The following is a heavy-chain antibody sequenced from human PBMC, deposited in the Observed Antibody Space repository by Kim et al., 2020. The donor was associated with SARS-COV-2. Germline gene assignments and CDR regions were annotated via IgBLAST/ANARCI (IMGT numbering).Heavy chain of an antibody. Sequence: SETLSLTCTVSGGSISSSSYYWGWIRQPPGKGLEWIGSIYYSGSTYYNPSLKSRVTISVDTSKNQFSLRLSSVTAADTAVYYCASPTYYYDSSGYYYHYYFDSWGQGTLVTVSS. CDR3: ASPTYYYDSSGYYYHYYFDS. J-gene: IGHJ4*02. V-gene: IGHV4-39*01. D-gene: IGHD3-22*01. CDR2: IYYSGST. CDR1: GGSISSSSYY.